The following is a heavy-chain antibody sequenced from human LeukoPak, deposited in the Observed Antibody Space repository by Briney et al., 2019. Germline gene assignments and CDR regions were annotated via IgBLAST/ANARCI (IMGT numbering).Heavy chain of an antibody. D-gene: IGHD6-19*01. CDR1: GFAFSSYA. V-gene: IGHV3-23*01. CDR3: AKVHSSGWCFDY. CDR2: IVGSGNST. Sequence: GGSLRLSCAASGFAFSSYAMSWVRQAPGKGLEWASGIVGSGNSTYYADSVKGRFTISRDNSKNTLYMQMNSLRADDTAVYYCAKVHSSGWCFDYWGQGTLVTVSS. J-gene: IGHJ4*02.